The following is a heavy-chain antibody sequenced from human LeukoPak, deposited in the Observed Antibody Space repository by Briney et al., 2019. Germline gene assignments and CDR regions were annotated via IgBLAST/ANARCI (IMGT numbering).Heavy chain of an antibody. D-gene: IGHD1-26*01. V-gene: IGHV1-2*02. Sequence: ASVKVSCKASGYTFTSYDMHWVRQAPGQGLEWMGWINPNSGGTNYAQKFQGRVTMTRDTSISTAYMELSRLRSDDTAVYYCASALLPVYYFDYWGQGTLVTVSS. CDR1: GYTFTSYD. CDR3: ASALLPVYYFDY. J-gene: IGHJ4*02. CDR2: INPNSGGT.